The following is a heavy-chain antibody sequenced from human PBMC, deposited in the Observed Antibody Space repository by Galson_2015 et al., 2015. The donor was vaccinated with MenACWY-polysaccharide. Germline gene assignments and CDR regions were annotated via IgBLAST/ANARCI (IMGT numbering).Heavy chain of an antibody. CDR1: GFTFSSHA. J-gene: IGHJ6*02. CDR3: ARDYCSRTSCYGMDV. CDR2: ISYDGSNK. V-gene: IGHV3-30-3*01. D-gene: IGHD2-2*01. Sequence: SLRLSCAASGFTFSSHAMHWVRQAPGKGLEWVAIISYDGSNKYNADSVKGRFTISRDNSKNTLYLQTNSLRAEDTAVYYCARDYCSRTSCYGMDVWGQGTTVTVSS.